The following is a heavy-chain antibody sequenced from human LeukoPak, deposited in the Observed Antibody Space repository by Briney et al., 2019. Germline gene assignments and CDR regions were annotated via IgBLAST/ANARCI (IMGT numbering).Heavy chain of an antibody. CDR3: AKTFVVVVAATGHFDY. CDR1: GSTFSSYA. CDR2: ISGSGGST. V-gene: IGHV3-23*01. D-gene: IGHD2-15*01. J-gene: IGHJ4*02. Sequence: GGSLRLSCAASGSTFSSYAMSWVRQAPGKGLEWVSAISGSGGSTYYADSVKGRFTISRDNSKNTLYLQMNSLRAEDTAVYYCAKTFVVVVAATGHFDYWGQGTLVTVSS.